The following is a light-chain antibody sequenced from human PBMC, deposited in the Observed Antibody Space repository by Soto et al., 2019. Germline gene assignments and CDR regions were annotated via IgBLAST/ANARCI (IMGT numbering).Light chain of an antibody. Sequence: DIQMTQSPSSLSASVGDRVTITCRASQGISNYLAWYQQKPGKVPKLLIYAASTLQSGVPSRFSGSGSGTDFTVTISSLQPTDVATYYCPKYNSAPFTFGPGTKVAIK. V-gene: IGKV1-27*01. CDR2: AAS. CDR1: QGISNY. J-gene: IGKJ3*01. CDR3: PKYNSAPFT.